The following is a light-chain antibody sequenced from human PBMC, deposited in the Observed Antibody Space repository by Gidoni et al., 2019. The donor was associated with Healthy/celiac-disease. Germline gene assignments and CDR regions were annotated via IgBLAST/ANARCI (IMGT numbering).Light chain of an antibody. CDR2: DAS. V-gene: IGKV3-11*01. CDR1: QSVSSY. CDR3: QQRSNWPPIT. Sequence: EFVLTQSPATLSLSPGERATLSCRASQSVSSYLAWYQQKPGQAHRLLIYDASNRATGSPARFSGSGSGTDFTLTISSLEPEDFAVYYCQQRSNWPPITFGQGTRLEIK. J-gene: IGKJ5*01.